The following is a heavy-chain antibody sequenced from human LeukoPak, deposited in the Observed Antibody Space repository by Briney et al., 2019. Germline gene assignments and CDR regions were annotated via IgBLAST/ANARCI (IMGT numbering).Heavy chain of an antibody. Sequence: GGSLRLSCAASGFTFSSYGMHWVRQAPGKGLEWVAFIRYDGSNKYYADSVKGRFTISRDNSKNTLYLQMNSLRAEDTAVYYCAKDGGGYGYSSGWYYNHFDYWGQGTLVTVSS. CDR2: IRYDGSNK. D-gene: IGHD6-19*01. CDR3: AKDGGGYGYSSGWYYNHFDY. J-gene: IGHJ4*02. CDR1: GFTFSSYG. V-gene: IGHV3-30*02.